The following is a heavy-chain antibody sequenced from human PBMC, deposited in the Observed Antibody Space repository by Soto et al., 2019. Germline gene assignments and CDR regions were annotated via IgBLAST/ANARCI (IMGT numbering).Heavy chain of an antibody. CDR2: ISGSGSGT. J-gene: IGHJ4*02. V-gene: IGHV3-23*01. CDR3: AKGISVYYDTFDY. CDR1: GFTFSSYS. D-gene: IGHD3-22*01. Sequence: GGSLRLSCAASGFTFSSYSIYWVRQAPGKGLEWVSGISGSGSGTYYADSVKGRFTISRDNSKNTLYLQMNSLRAEDTAVYYCAKGISVYYDTFDYWGQGTLVTVSS.